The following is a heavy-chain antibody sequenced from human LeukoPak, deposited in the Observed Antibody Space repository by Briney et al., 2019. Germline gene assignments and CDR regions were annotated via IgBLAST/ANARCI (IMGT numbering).Heavy chain of an antibody. D-gene: IGHD5-24*01. CDR1: GGSITSSYY. CDR3: ARQERRDGSPKGCFDI. J-gene: IGHJ3*02. V-gene: IGHV4-39*01. Sequence: SETLSLTCTVSGGSITSSYYWGWIRQPPGKGLERIGSISSSGGTYYNPSLESRFTMSVDTSKSQFSLKLNSVTAADTAVYSCARQERRDGSPKGCFDIWGQGTMVTVSS. CDR2: ISSSGGT.